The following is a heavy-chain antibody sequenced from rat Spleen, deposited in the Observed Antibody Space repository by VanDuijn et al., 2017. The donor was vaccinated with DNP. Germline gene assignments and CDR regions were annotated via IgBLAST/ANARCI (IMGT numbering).Heavy chain of an antibody. CDR2: IKAKSNNYAT. CDR1: GFTFSTAW. Sequence: EVQVLESGGGLVQPGNSLKLSCATSGFTFSTAWMYWYRQFPEKRLEWVARIKAKSNNYATDYTESVKGRFTISRDDSKSSIYLQMNNLKEEDTAIYYCASQDYGGPQSFDYWGQGVMVTVSS. J-gene: IGHJ2*01. V-gene: IGHV6-6*01. D-gene: IGHD1-11*01. CDR3: ASQDYGGPQSFDY.